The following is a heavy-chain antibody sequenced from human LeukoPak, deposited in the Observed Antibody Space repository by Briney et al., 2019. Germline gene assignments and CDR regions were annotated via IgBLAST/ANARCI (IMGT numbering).Heavy chain of an antibody. CDR1: GGSISISTYY. D-gene: IGHD3-22*01. Sequence: SETLSLTCTVSGGSISISTYYWGWIRQPPGKGLEWIGIIYYSGSTYYKPSLKTRVTISVDTSKNQFSLRLSYVTAADTAVYYCARLGTGYDSSGYSIGCFDPWGEGTLVTVSS. CDR3: ARLGTGYDSSGYSIGCFDP. CDR2: IYYSGST. J-gene: IGHJ5*02. V-gene: IGHV4-39*01.